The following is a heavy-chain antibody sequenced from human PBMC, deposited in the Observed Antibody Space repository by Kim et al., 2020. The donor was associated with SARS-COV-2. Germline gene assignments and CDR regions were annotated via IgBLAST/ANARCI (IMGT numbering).Heavy chain of an antibody. J-gene: IGHJ4*02. D-gene: IGHD6-19*01. Sequence: CAPSVKGRITINPDTSKTKFALQLNSVPPEDTAVYYCARDRQRAGTGVDYWGQGTLVTVSS. CDR3: ARDRQRAGTGVDY. V-gene: IGHV6-1*01.